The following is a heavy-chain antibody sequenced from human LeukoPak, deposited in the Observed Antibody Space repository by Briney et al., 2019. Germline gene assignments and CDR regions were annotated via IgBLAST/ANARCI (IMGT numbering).Heavy chain of an antibody. Sequence: GGSLRLSCAAAGFNFSNYAISWVRQAPGKGLEWVSVIGDGDGTTYYADSVKGRFTISRDNPKNTLYLQMNSLRAEDTAVYFCAMTTTTTAAFDSWGQGTLVTVSS. CDR3: AMTTTTTAAFDS. J-gene: IGHJ4*02. D-gene: IGHD4-17*01. V-gene: IGHV3-23*01. CDR1: GFNFSNYA. CDR2: IGDGDGTT.